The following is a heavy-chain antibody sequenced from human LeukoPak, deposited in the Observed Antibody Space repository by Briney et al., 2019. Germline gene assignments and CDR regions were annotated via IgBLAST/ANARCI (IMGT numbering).Heavy chain of an antibody. CDR3: ARVKITMIVVADWYFDL. CDR2: IYYSGST. J-gene: IGHJ2*01. D-gene: IGHD3-22*01. V-gene: IGHV4-59*01. CDR1: GGSISSYY. Sequence: SETLSLTCTVSGGSISSYYWSWIRQPPGKGLKWIGYIYYSGSTNYNPSLKSRVTISVDTSKNQFSLKLSSVTAADTAVYYCARVKITMIVVADWYFDLWGRGTLVTVSS.